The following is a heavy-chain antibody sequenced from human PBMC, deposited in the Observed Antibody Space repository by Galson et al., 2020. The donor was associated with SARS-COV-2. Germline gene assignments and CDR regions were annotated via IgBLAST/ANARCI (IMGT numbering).Heavy chain of an antibody. CDR2: INHSGST. Sequence: SETLSLTCAVYGGSFSGYYWSWIRQPPGKGLEWIGEINHSGSTNYNPSLKSRVTISVDTSKNQFSLKLSSVTAADTAVYYCARGATVTTFFEAAGGEAPNWGQGTLVTVSS. CDR3: ARGATVTTFFEAAGGEAPN. CDR1: GGSFSGYY. J-gene: IGHJ4*02. V-gene: IGHV4-34*01. D-gene: IGHD4-17*01.